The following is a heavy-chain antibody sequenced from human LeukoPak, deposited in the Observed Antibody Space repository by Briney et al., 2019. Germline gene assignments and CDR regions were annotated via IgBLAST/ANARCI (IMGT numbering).Heavy chain of an antibody. V-gene: IGHV3-48*02. Sequence: GGSLRLSCAASGFTFSSYTMSWVRQAPGKGLEWISSISSSSSPIYYADSVKGRFTISRDNAGNSLYLQMNGLRDEDTAVYYCAEVRSSAYDIWGQGALVTISS. D-gene: IGHD3-10*01. J-gene: IGHJ3*02. CDR3: AEVRSSAYDI. CDR2: ISSSSSPI. CDR1: GFTFSSYT.